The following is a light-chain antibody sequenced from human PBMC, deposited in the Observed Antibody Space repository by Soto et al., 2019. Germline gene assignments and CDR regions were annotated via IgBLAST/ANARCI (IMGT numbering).Light chain of an antibody. V-gene: IGLV2-11*01. CDR1: TSDVGGYDY. Sequence: QSALTQPRSVSGSPGQSVTISCTGTTSDVGGYDYVSWYQQHPGKAPKLMIYDVSKRPSGVPDRFSGSKSGNTASLTISGLQAEDEADYYCCSYAGGYTFGVFGGGTQLTVL. CDR3: CSYAGGYTFGV. J-gene: IGLJ2*01. CDR2: DVS.